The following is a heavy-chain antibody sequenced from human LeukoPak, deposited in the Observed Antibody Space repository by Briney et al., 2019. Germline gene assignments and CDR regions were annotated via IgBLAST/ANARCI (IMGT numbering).Heavy chain of an antibody. D-gene: IGHD3-10*01. J-gene: IGHJ4*02. CDR3: ARSSFRGTYYFDY. CDR1: GYTFTSYD. CDR2: VNPNTGNT. V-gene: IGHV1-8*01. Sequence: GASVKVSCKASGYTFTSYDINWVRQATGQGLEWMGWVNPNTGNTGYAQKFQGRVTITRNTSISTAYMELSSLRSEDTAVYYCARSSFRGTYYFDYWGQGTLVTVSS.